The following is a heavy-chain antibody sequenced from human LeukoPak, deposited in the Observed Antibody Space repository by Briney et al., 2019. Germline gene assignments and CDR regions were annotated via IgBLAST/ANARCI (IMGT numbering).Heavy chain of an antibody. CDR2: INHSGST. Sequence: SETPSLTCAVYGGSFSGYYWSWIRQPPGKGLEWIGEINHSGSTNYNPSLKSRVTISVDTSKNQFSLKLSSVTAADTAVYYCARGAGGYFDLWGRGTLVTVSS. V-gene: IGHV4-34*01. J-gene: IGHJ2*01. D-gene: IGHD1-14*01. CDR1: GGSFSGYY. CDR3: ARGAGGYFDL.